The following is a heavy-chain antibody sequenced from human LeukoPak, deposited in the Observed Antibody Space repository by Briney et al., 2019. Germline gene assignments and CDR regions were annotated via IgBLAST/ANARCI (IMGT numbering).Heavy chain of an antibody. D-gene: IGHD1-26*01. CDR3: ARESKIVGATFDYYYGMDV. CDR2: INPNSGGT. CDR1: GYTFTGYY. J-gene: IGHJ6*02. V-gene: IGHV1-2*02. Sequence: AAVKVSCKASGYTFTGYYMHWVRQAPGQGLEWMGWINPNSGGTNYAQKFQGRVSMTRDTSISTAYMELSRLRSDDTAVYYCARESKIVGATFDYYYGMDVWGQGTTVTVSS.